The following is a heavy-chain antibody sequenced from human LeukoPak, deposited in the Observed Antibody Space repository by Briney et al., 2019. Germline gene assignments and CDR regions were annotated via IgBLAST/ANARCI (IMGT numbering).Heavy chain of an antibody. D-gene: IGHD6-6*01. CDR1: GGSISSSSYY. Sequence: SETLSLTCTVSGGSISSSSYYWGWIRQPPGKGLEWIGSIYYSGSTYYNPSLKSRVTISVDTSKNQFSLKLSSVTAADTAVYYCARDSSSNWFDPWGQGTLVTVSS. CDR2: IYYSGST. V-gene: IGHV4-39*07. CDR3: ARDSSSNWFDP. J-gene: IGHJ5*02.